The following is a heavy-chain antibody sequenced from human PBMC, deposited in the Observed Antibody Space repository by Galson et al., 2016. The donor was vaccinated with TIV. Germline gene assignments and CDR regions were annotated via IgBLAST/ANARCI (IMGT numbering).Heavy chain of an antibody. D-gene: IGHD3-10*01. CDR3: AKVPSSGLSYYYGWDV. Sequence: SLRLSCAASGFTFSSHAMTWVRQAPGKGLEWVSAISGSGATTHYADSVKGRFTISRDNSKNTLYVQMNSLRAEDTAVYYCAKVPSSGLSYYYGWDVWGQGTTVTVS. V-gene: IGHV3-23*01. CDR2: ISGSGATT. J-gene: IGHJ6*02. CDR1: GFTFSSHA.